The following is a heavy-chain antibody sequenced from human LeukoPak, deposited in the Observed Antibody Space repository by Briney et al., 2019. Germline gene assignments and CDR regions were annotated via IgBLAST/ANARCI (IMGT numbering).Heavy chain of an antibody. CDR1: GFTFSSYA. CDR2: ISYDGSNK. CDR3: AKDTAASWSNYYYYYGMDV. Sequence: GGSLRLSCAASGFTFSSYAMHWVRQAPGKGLEWVAVISYDGSNKYYADSVKGRFTISRDNSKNTLYLQMNSLRAEDTALYYCAKDTAASWSNYYYYYGMDVWGQGTTVTVSS. J-gene: IGHJ6*02. D-gene: IGHD6-13*01. V-gene: IGHV3-30*04.